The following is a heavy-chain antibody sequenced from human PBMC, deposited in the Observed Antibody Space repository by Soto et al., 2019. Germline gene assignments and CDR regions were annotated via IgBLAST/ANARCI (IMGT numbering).Heavy chain of an antibody. CDR2: INHSGST. D-gene: IGHD3-9*01. J-gene: IGHJ4*02. Sequence: SETLSLTCAVYGGSFSGYYWSWIRQPPGKGLEWIGEINHSGSTNYNPSLKSRVTISVDTSKNQFSLKLSSVTAADTAVYYCARPYYDILTGYYSYFDYWGQGTLVTVSS. CDR1: GGSFSGYY. V-gene: IGHV4-34*01. CDR3: ARPYYDILTGYYSYFDY.